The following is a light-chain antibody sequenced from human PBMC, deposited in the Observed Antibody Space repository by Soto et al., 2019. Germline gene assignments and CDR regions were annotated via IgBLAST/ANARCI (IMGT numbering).Light chain of an antibody. CDR2: GAS. CDR3: QQYRSSPYT. J-gene: IGKJ2*01. Sequence: EIVLTQSPGTLSLSPGERATLSCRASQSVSSSYLAWYQQKPGQAPRLLIYGASSRATGIPDRFSGSGSGIGFNLTISRLEREDCAGYSCQQYRSSPYTFGQRTTLEIK. V-gene: IGKV3-20*01. CDR1: QSVSSSY.